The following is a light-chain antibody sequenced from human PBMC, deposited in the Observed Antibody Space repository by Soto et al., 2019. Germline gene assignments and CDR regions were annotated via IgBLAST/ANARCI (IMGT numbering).Light chain of an antibody. CDR3: QQSYRTLPFS. J-gene: IGKJ3*01. V-gene: IGKV1-39*01. CDR1: QSISTY. CDR2: AAS. Sequence: DIQMTQSPSSLSASVGDRVTITCRTSQSISTYLNWYQQKPGKAPKLLIYAASNLQSGVASRFSGSGSGTDFTLTISSLQPEDFATYYCQQSYRTLPFSFGPGTKVDIK.